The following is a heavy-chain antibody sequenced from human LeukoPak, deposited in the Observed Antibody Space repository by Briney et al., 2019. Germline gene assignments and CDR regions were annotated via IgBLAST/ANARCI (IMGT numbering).Heavy chain of an antibody. CDR2: INHSGFT. CDR3: ASRRYSSSWRKFDY. J-gene: IGHJ4*02. Sequence: PSETLSLTCAVSGGSISSNSYYWGWIRQPPGKGLEWIGEINHSGFTNYNPSLKSRVTISVDTSKSQFSLKLSSVTAADTAVYYCASRRYSSSWRKFDYWGQGTLVTVSS. V-gene: IGHV4-39*07. CDR1: GGSISSNSYY. D-gene: IGHD6-13*01.